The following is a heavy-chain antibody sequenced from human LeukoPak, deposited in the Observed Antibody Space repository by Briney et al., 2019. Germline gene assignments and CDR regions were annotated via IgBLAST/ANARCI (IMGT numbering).Heavy chain of an antibody. CDR2: IYYSGST. CDR1: GSSISSSGYY. J-gene: IGHJ5*02. Sequence: SETLSLTCTVSGSSISSSGYYWGWIRQPPGKGLEWIASIYYSGSTYYNPSLKSRVTISVDTSKNQLSLKLSSLTAADTAVYYCARHEYSGSYYGLSWFDPWGQGTLVTVSS. V-gene: IGHV4-39*01. D-gene: IGHD1-26*01. CDR3: ARHEYSGSYYGLSWFDP.